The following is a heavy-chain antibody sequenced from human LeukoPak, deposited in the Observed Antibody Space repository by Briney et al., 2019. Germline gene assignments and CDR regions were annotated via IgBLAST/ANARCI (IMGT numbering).Heavy chain of an antibody. J-gene: IGHJ6*03. CDR1: GFTFSDYG. CDR3: AKSRNFYYYFMEV. Sequence: GGTLRLSCVASGFTFSDYGMIWVRQAPGKGLEWVSGISGGDYTEHADSVKGRFTISRDNSKNTLYLQMNTLRVEDTALYYCAKSRNFYYYFMEVSGRGTKVTISS. CDR2: ISGGDYT. V-gene: IGHV3-23*01.